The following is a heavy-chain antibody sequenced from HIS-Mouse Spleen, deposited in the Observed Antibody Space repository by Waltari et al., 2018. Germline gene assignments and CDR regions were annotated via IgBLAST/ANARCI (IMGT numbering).Heavy chain of an antibody. D-gene: IGHD6-19*01. CDR1: GFTFSSYG. J-gene: IGHJ4*02. CDR2: ISYDGNNK. Sequence: QVQLVESGGGVVQPGRSLRLSCAASGFTFSSYGMHWVRQAPGKGLEWVEVISYDGNNKYYADSVKGRFTISRENSKNTLYLQMNSLRAEDTAVYYCAKASSGWLDYWGQGTLVTVSS. CDR3: AKASSGWLDY. V-gene: IGHV3-30*18.